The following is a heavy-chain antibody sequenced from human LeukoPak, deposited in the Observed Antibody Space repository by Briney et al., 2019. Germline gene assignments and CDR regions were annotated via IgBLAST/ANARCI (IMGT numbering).Heavy chain of an antibody. V-gene: IGHV4-39*01. CDR3: ARQMDEDRYYYYYYMDV. Sequence: SETLSLTCTVSGGSISSSSYYWGWIRQPPGKGLEWIGSIYYSGSTYYNPSLKSRVTISVDTSKNQFSLKLSSVTAADTAVYYCARQMDEDRYYYYYYMDVWGKGTTVTVSS. CDR1: GGSISSSSYY. D-gene: IGHD2-15*01. CDR2: IYYSGST. J-gene: IGHJ6*03.